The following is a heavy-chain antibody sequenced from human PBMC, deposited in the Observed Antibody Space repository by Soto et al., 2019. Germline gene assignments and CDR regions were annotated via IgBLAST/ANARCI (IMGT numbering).Heavy chain of an antibody. J-gene: IGHJ4*02. D-gene: IGHD3-22*01. V-gene: IGHV4-30-4*01. Sequence: QVQLQESGPGLVKPSQTLSLTCTVSGGSISSGDYYWSWIRQPPGKGLEWIGYIYYSGSTYYNPSLKSRFTISVDTSKKQFSLKLSSVTAADTAVYYCARGITMIVVVPYYFDYWGQGTLVTVSS. CDR1: GGSISSGDYY. CDR3: ARGITMIVVVPYYFDY. CDR2: IYYSGST.